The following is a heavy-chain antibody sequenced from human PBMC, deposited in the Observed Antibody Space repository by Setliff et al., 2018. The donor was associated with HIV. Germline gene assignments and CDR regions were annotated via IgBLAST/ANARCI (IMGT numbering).Heavy chain of an antibody. V-gene: IGHV1-2*06. Sequence: ASVKVSCKASGYTFNDNYIHWVRQAPGQGLEWMGRISPDIGDTNYAQMFHGRVTMTRDTSISTAYMELSSLKSDDTAVYYCARGAGHFDTSGYYSFFDPWGQGTLVTVSS. CDR2: ISPDIGDT. CDR1: GYTFNDNY. D-gene: IGHD3-22*01. J-gene: IGHJ5*02. CDR3: ARGAGHFDTSGYYSFFDP.